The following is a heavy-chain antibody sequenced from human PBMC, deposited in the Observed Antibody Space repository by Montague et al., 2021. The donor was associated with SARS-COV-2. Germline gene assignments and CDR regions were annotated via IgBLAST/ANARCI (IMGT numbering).Heavy chain of an antibody. CDR1: GGSFNGYY. CDR2: ISDIGST. CDR3: VRERECSGGSCYSPDDDAFDI. Sequence: SETLSLTCAVYGGSFNGYYWNWIRQPPGKGLEWIGEISDIGSTTYNPSLESRLTTSADRSKNQFSLRLTSVTAADTAVYYCVRERECSGGSCYSPDDDAFDIWGQGTMVTVSS. D-gene: IGHD2-15*01. J-gene: IGHJ3*02. V-gene: IGHV4-34*01.